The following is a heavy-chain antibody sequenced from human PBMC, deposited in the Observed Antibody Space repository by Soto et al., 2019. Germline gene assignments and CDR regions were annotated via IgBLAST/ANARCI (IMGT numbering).Heavy chain of an antibody. CDR1: GGSISSSSYY. CDR2: IYYSGST. CDR3: ARPKRYYDILTGYYTTPYYFDY. V-gene: IGHV4-39*01. Sequence: SETLSLTCTVSGGSISSSSYYWGWIRQPPGKGLEWIGSIYYSGSTYYNPSLKSRVTISVDTSKNQFSLKLSSVTAADTAVYYCARPKRYYDILTGYYTTPYYFDYWGQGTLVTVSS. J-gene: IGHJ4*02. D-gene: IGHD3-9*01.